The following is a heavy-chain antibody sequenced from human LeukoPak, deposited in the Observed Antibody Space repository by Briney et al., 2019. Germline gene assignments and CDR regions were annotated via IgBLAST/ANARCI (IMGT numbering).Heavy chain of an antibody. V-gene: IGHV1-18*01. Sequence: ASVKVSCKTSGYTFTNYGISWVRQAPGLGLEWMGWISAYNGNTNYAQKVQDRVTITTDTSTSTAYMELRSLRFDDTAVYYCARDQSVRLLQTSSTYFKHVFAIWGQGSMVTVSS. CDR3: ARDQSVRLLQTSSTYFKHVFAI. D-gene: IGHD6-13*01. CDR2: ISAYNGNT. J-gene: IGHJ3*02. CDR1: GYTFTNYG.